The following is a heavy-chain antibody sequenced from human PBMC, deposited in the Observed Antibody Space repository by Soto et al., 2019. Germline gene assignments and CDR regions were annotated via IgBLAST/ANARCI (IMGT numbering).Heavy chain of an antibody. J-gene: IGHJ4*02. CDR2: ISYDGSYK. CDR3: AKWNGGFDY. V-gene: IGHV3-30*18. CDR1: GFTFSSYG. Sequence: QVQLVESGGGVVQPGRSLRLSCAASGFTFSSYGMHWVRQAPGKGLEWVAVISYDGSYKYYADSVKGRFTISRDNSKNTLYLQMNRLGAEDTAVYYCAKWNGGFDYWGQGTLVTVSS. D-gene: IGHD3-16*01.